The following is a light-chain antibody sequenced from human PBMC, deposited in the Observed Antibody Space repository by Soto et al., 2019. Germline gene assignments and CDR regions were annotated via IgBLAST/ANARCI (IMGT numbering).Light chain of an antibody. CDR1: QGIDSS. J-gene: IGKJ4*01. CDR3: QQYNTHST. V-gene: IGKV1-13*02. CDR2: KAS. Sequence: AILLTQSPSCLSASVGDRVTITCRASQGIDSSFAWYQQKPGKAPKLLIYKASTLKSGVPSRFSGSGSGTDFTLTITRLQSEDFATYYCQQYNTHSTFGGGTKVDIK.